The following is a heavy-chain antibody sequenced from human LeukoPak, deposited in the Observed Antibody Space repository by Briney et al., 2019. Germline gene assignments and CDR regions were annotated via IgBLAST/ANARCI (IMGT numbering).Heavy chain of an antibody. V-gene: IGHV4-30-2*01. CDR3: ARGDYGDLYFDY. D-gene: IGHD4-17*01. J-gene: IGHJ4*02. Sequence: PSETLSLTCAVSGGSISSGGYSWSWIRQPPGKGLEWIGYIYHSGSTYYNPSLKSRVTMSVDRSKNQFSLKLSSVTAADTAVYYCARGDYGDLYFDYWGQGTLVTVSS. CDR1: GGSISSGGYS. CDR2: IYHSGST.